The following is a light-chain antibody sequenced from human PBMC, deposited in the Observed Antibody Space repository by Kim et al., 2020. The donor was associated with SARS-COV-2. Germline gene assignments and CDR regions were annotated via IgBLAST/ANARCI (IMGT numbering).Light chain of an antibody. CDR2: DVS. CDR3: SSYTSSSTRV. J-gene: IGLJ3*02. CDR1: GIDVGGYNY. Sequence: QSITISCTGTGIDVGGYNYVSWYQHHPGKAPKLMIYDVSNRPSGVSSRFSGSKSGNTASLTISGLQAEDEADYYCSSYTSSSTRVFGGGTQLTVL. V-gene: IGLV2-14*03.